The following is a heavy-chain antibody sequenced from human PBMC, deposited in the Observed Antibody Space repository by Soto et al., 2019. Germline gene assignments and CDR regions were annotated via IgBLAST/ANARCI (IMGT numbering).Heavy chain of an antibody. CDR2: IWYDGSNK. CDR1: GFTFSSYG. D-gene: IGHD4-17*01. V-gene: IGHV3-33*01. J-gene: IGHJ6*02. Sequence: QVQLVESGGGVVQPGRSLRLSCAASGFTFSSYGMHWVRQAPGKGLEWVAVIWYDGSNKYYADSVKGRFTISRDNSKNKLYLQMNSLRAEDTAVYYCAREGPAYGDHGDYYYYGMDVWGQGTTGTVSS. CDR3: AREGPAYGDHGDYYYYGMDV.